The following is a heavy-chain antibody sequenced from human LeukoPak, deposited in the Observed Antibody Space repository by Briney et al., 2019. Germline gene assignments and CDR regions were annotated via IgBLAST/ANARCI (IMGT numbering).Heavy chain of an antibody. Sequence: GGSLRLSCAASGFIVSSNYMNWVRQAPGKGLEWVSAISGSGGSTYYADSVKGRFTISRDNSKSTLYLQMNSLRAEDTAVYYCAKGNEYSSSSGSDYWGQGTLVTVSS. V-gene: IGHV3-23*01. CDR2: ISGSGGST. D-gene: IGHD6-6*01. J-gene: IGHJ4*02. CDR1: GFIVSSNY. CDR3: AKGNEYSSSSGSDY.